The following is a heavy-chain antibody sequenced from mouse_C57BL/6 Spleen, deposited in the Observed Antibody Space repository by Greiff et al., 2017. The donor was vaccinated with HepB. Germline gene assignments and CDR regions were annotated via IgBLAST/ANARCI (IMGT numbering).Heavy chain of an antibody. Sequence: EVKVVESGGGLVQPGGSLKLSCAASGFTFSDYYMYWVRQTPEKRLEWVAYISNGGGSTYYPDTVKGRFTISRDNAKNTLYLQMSRLKSEDTAMYYCARRYSNYDDYAMDYWGQGTSVTVSS. J-gene: IGHJ4*01. D-gene: IGHD2-5*01. CDR1: GFTFSDYY. V-gene: IGHV5-12*01. CDR3: ARRYSNYDDYAMDY. CDR2: ISNGGGST.